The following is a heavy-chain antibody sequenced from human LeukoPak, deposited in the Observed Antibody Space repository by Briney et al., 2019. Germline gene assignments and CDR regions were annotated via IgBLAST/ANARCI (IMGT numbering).Heavy chain of an antibody. CDR2: ISSSSSTI. D-gene: IGHD3-10*01. CDR3: ARDGGVIIPFTLKDYYYGMDV. CDR1: GFTFSSYS. Sequence: GGSLRLSCAASGFTFSSYSMNWVRQAPGKGLEWVSYISSSSSTIYYADSVKGRFTISRDNAKNSLYLQMNSLRDEDTAVYYCARDGGVIIPFTLKDYYYGMDVWGQGTTVTVSS. V-gene: IGHV3-48*02. J-gene: IGHJ6*02.